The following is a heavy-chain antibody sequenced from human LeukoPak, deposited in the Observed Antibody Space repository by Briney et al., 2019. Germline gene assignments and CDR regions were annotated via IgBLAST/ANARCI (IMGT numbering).Heavy chain of an antibody. CDR2: TYYRSKLYN. D-gene: IGHD6-13*01. CDR3: ARDRVYGIAAAGTFYNWFDP. CDR1: GDSVSSNSAA. J-gene: IGHJ5*02. Sequence: SQTLSLTCAISGDSVSSNSAAWNWIRQSPSRGLEWLGRTYYRSKLYNDYAVSVKSRITINPDTSKNQFSLQLNSVTPEDTAVYYCARDRVYGIAAAGTFYNWFDPWGQGTLVTVSS. V-gene: IGHV6-1*01.